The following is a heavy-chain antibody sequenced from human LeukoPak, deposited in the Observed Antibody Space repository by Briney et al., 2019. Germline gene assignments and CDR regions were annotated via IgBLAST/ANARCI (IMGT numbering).Heavy chain of an antibody. V-gene: IGHV3-30-3*01. CDR2: ISYDGSNK. Sequence: PGGSLRLSCAASGFTFSSYAMHWVRQAPGKGLEWVAVISYDGSNKYYADSVKGRFTISRDNSKNTLYLQMNSLRAEDTAVYYCARDLEWELLNYYYYYGMDVWGQGTTVTVSS. CDR1: GFTFSSYA. D-gene: IGHD1-26*01. CDR3: ARDLEWELLNYYYYYGMDV. J-gene: IGHJ6*02.